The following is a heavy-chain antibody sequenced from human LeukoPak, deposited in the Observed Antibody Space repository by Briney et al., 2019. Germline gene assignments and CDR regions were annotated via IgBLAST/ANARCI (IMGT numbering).Heavy chain of an antibody. D-gene: IGHD4-17*01. CDR1: GFIFSNYG. Sequence: GGSLRLSCVASGFIFSNYGMSWVRQVPGKGLEWVSSVRVDGHTTFYADSVKGRFTISRDNSKNTLYLQMNSLRAEDTAVYYCVTAPYGDYYYYMDVWGKSTTVTISS. CDR2: VRVDGHTT. CDR3: VTAPYGDYYYYMDV. J-gene: IGHJ6*03. V-gene: IGHV3-23*01.